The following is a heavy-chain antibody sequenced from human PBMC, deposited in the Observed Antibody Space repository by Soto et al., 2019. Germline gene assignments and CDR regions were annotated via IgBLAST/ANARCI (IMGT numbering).Heavy chain of an antibody. V-gene: IGHV1-8*01. CDR1: GYTFTSYD. CDR2: MNPNSGNT. J-gene: IGHJ6*02. CDR3: ARGDYDFWSGYLLDV. D-gene: IGHD3-3*01. Sequence: GASVKVSCKASGYTFTSYDINWVRPATGQGLEWMGWMNPNSGNTGYAQKFQGRVTMTRNTSISTAYMELSSLRSEDTAVYYCARGDYDFWSGYLLDVWGQGTTVTVSS.